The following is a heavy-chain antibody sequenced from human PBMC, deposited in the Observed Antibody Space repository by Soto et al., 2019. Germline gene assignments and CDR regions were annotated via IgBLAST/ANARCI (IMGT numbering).Heavy chain of an antibody. CDR3: ARASKSSSSWYYAFDI. CDR2: INSDGSTT. D-gene: IGHD6-13*01. V-gene: IGHV3-74*01. J-gene: IGHJ3*02. Sequence: EVQLVESGGGLVQPGGSLRLSCAASGFTFSSYWMHWVRQAPGKGLVWVSRINSDGSTTSYADSVKGRFTISRDNAKNTLYVQMNSLRAEDTAVYYCARASKSSSSWYYAFDIWGQGTMVTVSS. CDR1: GFTFSSYW.